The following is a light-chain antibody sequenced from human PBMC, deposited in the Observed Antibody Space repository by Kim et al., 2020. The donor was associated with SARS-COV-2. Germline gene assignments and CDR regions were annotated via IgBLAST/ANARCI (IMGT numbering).Light chain of an antibody. CDR3: QVWDIDVV. V-gene: IGLV3-21*04. CDR2: NDS. J-gene: IGLJ2*01. Sequence: VSVAPGKTARMTCGGNNIGSKSVHWYQQKPGQAPVLVIYNDSDRPSGIPERFSGSNSGNTATLTISRVEAGDEADYYCQVWDIDVVFGGGTQLTVL. CDR1: NIGSKS.